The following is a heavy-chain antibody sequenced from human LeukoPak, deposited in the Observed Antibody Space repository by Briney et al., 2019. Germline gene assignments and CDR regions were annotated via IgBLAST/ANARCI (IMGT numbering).Heavy chain of an antibody. J-gene: IGHJ4*02. V-gene: IGHV3-23*01. D-gene: IGHD3-10*01. Sequence: PGGSLRLSCAASGFTFSSYAMSWVRQAPGKGLEWVSVISGSGGSTYYADSVKGRFTITRDNAKNSLYLQMNSLRAEDTAVYYCAREYYGSGSYFDYWGQGTLVTVSS. CDR2: ISGSGGST. CDR3: AREYYGSGSYFDY. CDR1: GFTFSSYA.